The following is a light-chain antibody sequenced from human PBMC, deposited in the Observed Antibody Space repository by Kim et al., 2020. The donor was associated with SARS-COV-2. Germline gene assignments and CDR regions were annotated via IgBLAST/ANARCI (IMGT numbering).Light chain of an antibody. CDR3: QQYNSDSPRT. CDR2: RAS. Sequence: GDRVTITCRASQSVSDWLAWYQQKPGKAPKLLIYRASSLESGVPSRFSGGGSGTEFTLTISSLQPDDFATYYCQQYNSDSPRTFGQGTKV. J-gene: IGKJ1*01. V-gene: IGKV1-5*03. CDR1: QSVSDW.